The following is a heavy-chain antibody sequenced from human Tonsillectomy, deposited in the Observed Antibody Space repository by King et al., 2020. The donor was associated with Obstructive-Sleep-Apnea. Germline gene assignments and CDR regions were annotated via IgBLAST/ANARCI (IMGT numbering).Heavy chain of an antibody. CDR2: IYYSGST. CDR1: GGSISSGDYY. Sequence: VQLQESGPGLVKPSQTLSLTCTVSGGSISSGDYYWSWIRQPPGKGLEWIGYIYYSGSTYYNPSLKSRVTISVDTSKNQFSLKLSSVTAADTAVYYCARVRSVGYGGYWYFDLWGRGTLVTVSS. V-gene: IGHV4-30-4*01. CDR3: ARVRSVGYGGYWYFDL. J-gene: IGHJ2*01. D-gene: IGHD5-12*01.